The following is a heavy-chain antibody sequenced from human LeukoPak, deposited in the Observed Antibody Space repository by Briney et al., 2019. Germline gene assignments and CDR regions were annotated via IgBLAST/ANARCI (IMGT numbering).Heavy chain of an antibody. CDR3: AKARDSGSPPGDI. V-gene: IGHV3-30*18. J-gene: IGHJ3*02. Sequence: PGGSLRLSCAASGFTFSSYGMHWVRQAPGKGLEWVAVISYDGSNKYYADSVKGRFTISRDNSKNTLYLQMNSLRAEDTAVYYCAKARDSGSPPGDIWGQGTMVTVSS. CDR1: GFTFSSYG. CDR2: ISYDGSNK. D-gene: IGHD1-26*01.